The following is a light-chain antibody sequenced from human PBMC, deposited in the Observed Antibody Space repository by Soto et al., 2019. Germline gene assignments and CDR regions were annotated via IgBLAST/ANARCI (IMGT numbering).Light chain of an antibody. J-gene: IGLJ1*01. CDR1: SSDVGGYDY. V-gene: IGLV2-8*01. CDR3: SSYAGRTLYV. Sequence: QSVLTQPPSASGSPGQSVTISCTGTSSDVGGYDYVSWYQQRPGKAPKLLIHEVTKRPSGVPDRFSGSKSGNTASLTVSGLQAEGEADYYCSSYAGRTLYVFGTGTKVTVL. CDR2: EVT.